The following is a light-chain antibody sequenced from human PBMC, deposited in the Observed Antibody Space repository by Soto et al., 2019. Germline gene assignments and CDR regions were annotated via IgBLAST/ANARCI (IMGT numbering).Light chain of an antibody. V-gene: IGKV1-39*01. CDR2: AAS. Sequence: DNQMTQSPSSLSASVGDRVTITCRASQSVRSYLNWYQQKPGKAPKLLIYAASSLQSGVPSRFSGSGSGTDFTLTISSLQPEDFATYYCQENYSTPVFGPSTKVDIK. CDR1: QSVRSY. CDR3: QENYSTPV. J-gene: IGKJ3*01.